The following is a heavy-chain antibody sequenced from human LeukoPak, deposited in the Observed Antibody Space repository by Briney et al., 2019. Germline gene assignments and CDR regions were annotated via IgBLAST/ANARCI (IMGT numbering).Heavy chain of an antibody. J-gene: IGHJ4*02. Sequence: GESLTLSCVVSRFTFSRFWMAWVRQAPGKGPEWVAQIKEDGSEKYYMDFVEGRFTISRDNAKNSLYLQMNSLRAEDTAVYYCAKDYGGGYFDHWGQGTLVTVSS. D-gene: IGHD3-16*01. CDR3: AKDYGGGYFDH. CDR2: IKEDGSEK. V-gene: IGHV3-7*01. CDR1: RFTFSRFW.